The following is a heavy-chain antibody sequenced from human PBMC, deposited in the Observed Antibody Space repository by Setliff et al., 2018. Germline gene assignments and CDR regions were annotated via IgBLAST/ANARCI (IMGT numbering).Heavy chain of an antibody. J-gene: IGHJ4*02. Sequence: ASVKVSCKTSGFNFITYGFSWVRQAPGQGLEWMGWISPYSGETNNAQKFQDRLSVTADTSSKTVYMELRSLTSDDTAVYFCTTSRAPRVVLAADFDLWGQGTLVTVSS. CDR3: TTSRAPRVVLAADFDL. CDR2: ISPYSGET. CDR1: GFNFITYG. V-gene: IGHV1-18*01. D-gene: IGHD2-21*01.